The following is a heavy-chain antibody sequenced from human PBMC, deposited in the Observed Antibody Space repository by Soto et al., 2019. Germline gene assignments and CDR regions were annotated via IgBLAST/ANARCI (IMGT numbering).Heavy chain of an antibody. J-gene: IGHJ6*03. CDR3: AREALPVLYYMDV. Sequence: ASVKVSCKASGYTFTSYGINWVRQAPGQGLEWMGWMNANNGNTGYAQKFQGRVTMTRNTSISTAYMELSSLRSEDTAVYYCAREALPVLYYMDVWGKGTTVTVSS. CDR1: GYTFTSYG. V-gene: IGHV1-8*02. CDR2: MNANNGNT. D-gene: IGHD2-2*01.